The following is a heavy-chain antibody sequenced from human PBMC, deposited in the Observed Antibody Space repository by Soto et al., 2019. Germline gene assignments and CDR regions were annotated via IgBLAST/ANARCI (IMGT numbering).Heavy chain of an antibody. CDR2: INHSGST. V-gene: IGHV4-34*01. CDR1: GGSFSGYY. D-gene: IGHD6-19*01. Sequence: QVQLQQWGAGLLKPSETLSLPCAVYGGSFSGYYWSWIRQPPGKGLEWIGEINHSGSTNYNPSLKIRVTISVDTSKNQFSLKLSSVSAADTAVYYCARVRRSSGWYLNWGQGTLVTVSS. J-gene: IGHJ4*02. CDR3: ARVRRSSGWYLN.